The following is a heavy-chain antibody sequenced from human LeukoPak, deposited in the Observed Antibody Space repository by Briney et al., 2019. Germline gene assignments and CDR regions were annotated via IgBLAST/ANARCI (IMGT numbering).Heavy chain of an antibody. V-gene: IGHV4-59*01. CDR2: IYYSGST. Sequence: PSETLSLTCTVSGGSISSYYWSWIRQPPGKGLEWIGYIYYSGSTNYNPSLKSRVTISVDTSKNQFSLKLSSVTAADTAVYYCARDGLYDSSGYYMDSWGQGTLVIVSS. D-gene: IGHD3-22*01. J-gene: IGHJ4*02. CDR3: ARDGLYDSSGYYMDS. CDR1: GGSISSYY.